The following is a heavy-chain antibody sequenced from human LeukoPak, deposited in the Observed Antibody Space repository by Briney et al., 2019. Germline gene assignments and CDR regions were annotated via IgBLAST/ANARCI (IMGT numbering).Heavy chain of an antibody. J-gene: IGHJ4*02. D-gene: IGHD4-23*01. Sequence: SETLSLTCTVSGVSVTSYYWSWIRQPPGKGLEWIGYISYSGSTNYNPSLKSRVTISVDTSKNQFSLKLSSVTAADTAVYYCARHPDYGGNFDSWGQGTLATVSS. CDR1: GVSVTSYY. CDR3: ARHPDYGGNFDS. V-gene: IGHV4-59*08. CDR2: ISYSGST.